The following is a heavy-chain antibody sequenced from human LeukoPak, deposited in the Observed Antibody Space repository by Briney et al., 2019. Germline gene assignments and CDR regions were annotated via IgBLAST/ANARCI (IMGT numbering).Heavy chain of an antibody. D-gene: IGHD2-2*01. Sequence: SQTLSLTCTVSGGSISSGGYYWSWIRQHPGKGLEWIGYIYYSGSTYYNPSLKSRVTISVDTSKNQFSLKLSSVTAADTAVYCCARYCSSTSCRALGAFDIWGQGTMVTVSS. CDR1: GGSISSGGYY. J-gene: IGHJ3*02. CDR3: ARYCSSTSCRALGAFDI. CDR2: IYYSGST. V-gene: IGHV4-31*03.